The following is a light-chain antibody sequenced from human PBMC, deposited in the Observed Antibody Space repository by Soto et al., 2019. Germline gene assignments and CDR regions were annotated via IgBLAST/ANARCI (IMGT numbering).Light chain of an antibody. CDR3: SSYSTSSALV. J-gene: IGLJ2*01. CDR2: DVS. V-gene: IGLV2-14*03. CDR1: SADIGAFNY. Sequence: QSVLTQPASVSGSPGQSITISCAGTSADIGAFNYVSWYQHHPGIAPKLLIYDVSDRPSGVSTRFSASKSANTASLTISGLQADDEADYYCSSYSTSSALVFGGGTKLTVL.